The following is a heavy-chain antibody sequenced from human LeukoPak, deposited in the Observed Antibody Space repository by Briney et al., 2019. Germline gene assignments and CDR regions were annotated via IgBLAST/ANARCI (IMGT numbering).Heavy chain of an antibody. Sequence: GGSLRLSCAASGFTFSSFAMSWVRQAPGKGLEWVSGFSDNSGTTYYAVSVKGRFTISRDNSKNTLYLQMNSLRAEDTAVYYCAKDLPGGDYVSGAFDIWGQGTMVTVSS. CDR1: GFTFSSFA. V-gene: IGHV3-23*01. D-gene: IGHD4-17*01. J-gene: IGHJ3*02. CDR3: AKDLPGGDYVSGAFDI. CDR2: FSDNSGTT.